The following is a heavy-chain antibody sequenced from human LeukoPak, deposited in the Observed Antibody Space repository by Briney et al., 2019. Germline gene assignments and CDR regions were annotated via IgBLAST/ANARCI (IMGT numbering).Heavy chain of an antibody. CDR1: GYTFINYA. CDR2: ISAYNGNT. V-gene: IGHV1-18*01. CDR3: ARSFLGWFGELLRPSDY. J-gene: IGHJ4*02. D-gene: IGHD3-10*01. Sequence: ASVKVSCKASGYTFINYAISWVRQAPGQGLEWMGWISAYNGNTNYAQKLQGRVTMTTDTSTSTAYMELRSLRSDDTAVYYCARSFLGWFGELLRPSDYWGQGTLVTVSS.